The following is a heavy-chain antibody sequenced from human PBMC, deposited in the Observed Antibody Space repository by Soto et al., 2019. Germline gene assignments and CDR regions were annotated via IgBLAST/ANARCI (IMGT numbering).Heavy chain of an antibody. J-gene: IGHJ4*02. Sequence: ASVKVSCKASGGTFSSYAISWVRQAPGQGLEWMGGIIPIFGTANYAQKFQGRVTITADESTSTAYMELSSLRSEDTAVYYCARDQFGVTGNGPDYWGQGTLVTVSS. D-gene: IGHD3-16*01. CDR2: IIPIFGTA. V-gene: IGHV1-69*13. CDR3: ARDQFGVTGNGPDY. CDR1: GGTFSSYA.